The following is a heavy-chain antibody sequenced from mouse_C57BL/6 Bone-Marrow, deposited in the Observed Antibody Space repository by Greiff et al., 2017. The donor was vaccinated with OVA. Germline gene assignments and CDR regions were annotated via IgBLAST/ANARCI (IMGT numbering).Heavy chain of an antibody. CDR3: AAPHYYGSSCALDY. D-gene: IGHD1-1*01. J-gene: IGHJ4*01. CDR2: IRNKANGYTT. Sequence: EVQLVESGGGLVQPGGSLSLSCAASGFTFTDYYMSWVRQPPGKALEWLGFIRNKANGYTTLYSASVNGRVSISRDNSQSIHYLQMNALRAENSATYYCAAPHYYGSSCALDYWGQGTSVTVSS. V-gene: IGHV7-3*01. CDR1: GFTFTDYY.